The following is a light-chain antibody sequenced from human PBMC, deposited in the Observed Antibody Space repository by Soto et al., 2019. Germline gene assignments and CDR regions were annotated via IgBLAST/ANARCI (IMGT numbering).Light chain of an antibody. CDR3: QQTSSTPLT. CDR2: KAS. V-gene: IGKV1-39*01. CDR1: ESIDSY. J-gene: IGKJ4*01. Sequence: SQMTQSTSTLSASVGDRVPITCRPCESIDSYLNWYQQKPGKAPSLLIYKASTLQRGVPSRFSGSESGTDFTLTITNLQPEDFATYYCQQTSSTPLTLGGGTKVEIK.